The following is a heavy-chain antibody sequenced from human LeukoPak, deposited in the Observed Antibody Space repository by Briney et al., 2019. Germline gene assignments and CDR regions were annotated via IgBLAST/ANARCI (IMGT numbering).Heavy chain of an antibody. V-gene: IGHV1-69*04. D-gene: IGHD1-1*01. J-gene: IGHJ4*02. CDR1: GGTFSSYA. Sequence: SVKVSCKASGGTFSSYAISWVRQAPGQGLEWMGRIIPILGIANYAQKFQGRVTITADKSTSTAYMELSSLRSEDTAVYYCAGGDWNGRFDYWGQGTLVTVSS. CDR2: IIPILGIA. CDR3: AGGDWNGRFDY.